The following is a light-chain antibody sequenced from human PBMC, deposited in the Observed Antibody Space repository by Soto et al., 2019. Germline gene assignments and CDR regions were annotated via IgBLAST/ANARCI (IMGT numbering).Light chain of an antibody. CDR3: QQINSYPWT. J-gene: IGKJ1*01. CDR1: QGISSY. Sequence: DIQLTQSPSFLSASVGDRVTITCRASQGISSYLAWYQQKPGKAPKLLIYAASTLKSGVPSRFSGSGSGTEFTLTSSSLQPEDFATYSYQQINSYPWTFGQGTKVEIK. V-gene: IGKV1-9*01. CDR2: AAS.